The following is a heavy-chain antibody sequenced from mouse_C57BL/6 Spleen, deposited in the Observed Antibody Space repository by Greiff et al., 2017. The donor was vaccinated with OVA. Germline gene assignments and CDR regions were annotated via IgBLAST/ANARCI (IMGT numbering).Heavy chain of an antibody. Sequence: QVQLQQPGAELVKPGASVKLSCKASGYTFTSYWMQWVKQRPGQGLEWIGEIDPSDSYTNYNQKFKGKATLTVDTSSSTAYMQLSSLTSEDSAVYYSARDSSVHYAMDYWGQGTSVTVSS. J-gene: IGHJ4*01. V-gene: IGHV1-50*01. CDR3: ARDSSVHYAMDY. CDR2: IDPSDSYT. CDR1: GYTFTSYW. D-gene: IGHD3-2*02.